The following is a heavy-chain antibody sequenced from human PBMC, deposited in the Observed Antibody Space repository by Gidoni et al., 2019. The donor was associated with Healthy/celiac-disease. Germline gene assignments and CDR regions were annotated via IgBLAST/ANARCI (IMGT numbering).Heavy chain of an antibody. V-gene: IGHV3-23*01. CDR3: AKDSSVAGTSPYFDY. CDR1: GFTFSSYA. Sequence: EVQLLESGGGLVQPGGSLRPPCAAPGFTFSSYAMRWVRQAPGKGLEWDSAISGSGGSTYYADSVKGRFTISRDNSKNTLYLQMNSLRAEDTAVYYCAKDSSVAGTSPYFDYWGQGTLVTVSS. CDR2: ISGSGGST. D-gene: IGHD6-19*01. J-gene: IGHJ4*02.